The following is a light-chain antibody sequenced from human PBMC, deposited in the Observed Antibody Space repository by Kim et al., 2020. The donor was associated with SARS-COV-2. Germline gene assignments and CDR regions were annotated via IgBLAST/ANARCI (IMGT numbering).Light chain of an antibody. CDR3: AAWDDSLSTYV. CDR2: ANN. V-gene: IGLV1-47*02. CDR1: SSNNGINR. Sequence: GQRITITCSGSSSNNGINRVHWYQQLPGTTPPLLIYANNQRPSGVPDRFSGSKSGTSASLAIIGLRSEDEADYYCAAWDDSLSTYVFGAGTKVTVL. J-gene: IGLJ1*01.